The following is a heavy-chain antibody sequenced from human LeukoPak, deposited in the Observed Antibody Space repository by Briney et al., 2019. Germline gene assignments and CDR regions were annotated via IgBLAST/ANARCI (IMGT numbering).Heavy chain of an antibody. V-gene: IGHV4-34*01. CDR3: ARGRLWYSGNLTPLFDY. CDR2: INHSGST. CDR1: GGSFSGYY. D-gene: IGHD1-26*01. Sequence: SETLSLTCAVYGGSFSGYYWSWIRQPPGKGLEWIGEINHSGSTNYNPSLKSRVTISVDTSKNQFSLKLSSVTAADTAVYYCARGRLWYSGNLTPLFDYWGQGTLVTVSS. J-gene: IGHJ4*02.